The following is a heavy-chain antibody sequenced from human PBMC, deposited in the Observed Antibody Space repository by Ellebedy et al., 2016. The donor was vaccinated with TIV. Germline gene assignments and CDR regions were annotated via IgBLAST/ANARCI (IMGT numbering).Heavy chain of an antibody. J-gene: IGHJ5*02. CDR2: IIPIFGTA. D-gene: IGHD4-17*01. CDR1: GYTFTSYG. Sequence: SVKVSXXASGYTFTSYGISWVRQAPGQGLEWMGGIIPIFGTANYAQKFQGRVTITADESTSTAYMELSSLRSEDTAVYYCARGDYGDYIGTRWFDPWGQGTLVTVSS. V-gene: IGHV1-69*13. CDR3: ARGDYGDYIGTRWFDP.